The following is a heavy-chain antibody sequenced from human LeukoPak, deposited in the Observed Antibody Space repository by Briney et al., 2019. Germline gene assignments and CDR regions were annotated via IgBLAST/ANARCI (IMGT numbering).Heavy chain of an antibody. CDR2: ISPYTGDT. V-gene: IGHV1-18*01. D-gene: IGHD1-26*01. CDR1: GYTFTSYG. CDR3: ARVGSHNSCDI. J-gene: IGHJ3*02. Sequence: GASVKVSCKTSGYTFTSYGLSWVRQAPGQGLEWMGWISPYTGDTNYAQNLQGRVTMTTDTSTSTLYMELRSLISDDTAVYYCARVGSHNSCDIWGQGTVVTVSS.